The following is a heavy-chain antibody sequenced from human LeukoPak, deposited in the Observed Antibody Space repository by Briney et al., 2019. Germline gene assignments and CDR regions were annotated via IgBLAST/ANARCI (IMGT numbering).Heavy chain of an antibody. V-gene: IGHV1-18*01. CDR1: GSTFTSYG. J-gene: IGHJ4*02. Sequence: ASVKLCCKASGSTFTSYGISWVRQAPGQGLGRMGWISAYNGNTNYAHKHPGRVTMTTDTSTSTDYMELRSLRSDDTAVYYCARAYYDLWSGYYTRSFDYWGQGTLVTVSS. CDR3: ARAYYDLWSGYYTRSFDY. D-gene: IGHD3-3*01. CDR2: ISAYNGNT.